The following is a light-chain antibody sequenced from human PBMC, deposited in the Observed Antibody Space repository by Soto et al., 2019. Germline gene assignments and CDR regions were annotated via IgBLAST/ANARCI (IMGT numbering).Light chain of an antibody. V-gene: IGKV3-11*01. CDR2: DTS. CDR1: QSVSSY. J-gene: IGKJ3*01. Sequence: EVVLTQSPATLSLSPGERATLSCRASQSVSSYLAWYQQKPGQAPRLLIYDTSTRATGIPARFSGGGSGTDFVLIINSLEPEDFAVYYCQQRRTWPRITFGPGTKVDIK. CDR3: QQRRTWPRIT.